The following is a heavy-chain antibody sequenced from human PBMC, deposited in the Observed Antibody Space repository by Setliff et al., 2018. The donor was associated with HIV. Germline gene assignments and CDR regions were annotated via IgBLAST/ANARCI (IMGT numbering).Heavy chain of an antibody. D-gene: IGHD5-18*01. V-gene: IGHV3-21*01. CDR2: ITSRSADI. CDR3: ARDFRIQLWLRSPFDY. Sequence: GGSLRLSCAASGFTFSTFSMSWVRQAPGKGLEWVSSITSRSADIYYADSVRGRFTISRDNARNSLLLQMNSLRAEDTAVYYCARDFRIQLWLRSPFDYWGQGTLVTVSS. CDR1: GFTFSTFS. J-gene: IGHJ4*02.